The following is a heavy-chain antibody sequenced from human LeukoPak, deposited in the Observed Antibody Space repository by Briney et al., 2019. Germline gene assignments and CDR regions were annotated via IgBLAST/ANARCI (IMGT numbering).Heavy chain of an antibody. V-gene: IGHV3-23*01. J-gene: IGHJ6*02. CDR1: GFTFTSFA. Sequence: PGGSLRLSCSVSGFTFTSFAMSWVRQAPGRGLEWVAIINAGGNTTYYADSVKGRFIISGDNSKNTMSVQMNRLRAEDTAVYYCAKEGEICFGRRCYSHYHYAMDAWGQGTTVTVSS. CDR3: AKEGEICFGRRCYSHYHYAMDA. CDR2: INAGGNTT. D-gene: IGHD2-21*01.